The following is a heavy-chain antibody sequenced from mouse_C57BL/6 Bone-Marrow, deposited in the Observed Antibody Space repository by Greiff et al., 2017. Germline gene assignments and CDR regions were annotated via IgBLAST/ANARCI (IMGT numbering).Heavy chain of an antibody. CDR2: FHPYNDDT. CDR1: GYTFTTYP. D-gene: IGHD2-1*01. V-gene: IGHV1-47*01. CDR3: ARGGNYGGYYFDY. Sequence: VQLQQSGAELVKPGASVKMSCKASGYTFTTYPIEWMKQNHGKSLEWIGNFHPYNDDTKYNEKFKGKATLTAEKSSSTVYFELSRLTSDDSAVYYCARGGNYGGYYFDYWGQGTTLTVSS. J-gene: IGHJ2*01.